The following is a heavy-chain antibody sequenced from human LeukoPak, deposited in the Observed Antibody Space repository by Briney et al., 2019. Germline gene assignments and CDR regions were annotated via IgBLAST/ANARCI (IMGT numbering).Heavy chain of an antibody. Sequence: SDTLSLTCAVYGGTFGGCDGGWIRQPPGKGLGLSGEINHSGSTNYNPSRKRRVTISVGTSKNHFSLKLSSVTAADTAVYYCARGQGDGYNFSPPYYFDYWGQGTLVTVSS. V-gene: IGHV4-34*01. CDR1: GGTFGGCD. CDR3: ARGQGDGYNFSPPYYFDY. D-gene: IGHD5-24*01. J-gene: IGHJ4*02. CDR2: INHSGST.